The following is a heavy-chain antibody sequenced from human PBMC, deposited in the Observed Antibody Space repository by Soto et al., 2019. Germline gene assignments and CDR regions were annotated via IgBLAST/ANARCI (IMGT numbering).Heavy chain of an antibody. CDR1: GFIFSNYG. J-gene: IGHJ4*02. V-gene: IGHV3-33*01. CDR3: ASEGVVAGSQDF. D-gene: IGHD6-19*01. Sequence: SLILSCAASGFIFSNYGIHWVRQAPGKGLEWVALIWYDGSNKYYADSVKGRFIVSRDNTNNTVYLQLNRLTADDTAMYYCASEGVVAGSQDFWGPGTLVTVSS. CDR2: IWYDGSNK.